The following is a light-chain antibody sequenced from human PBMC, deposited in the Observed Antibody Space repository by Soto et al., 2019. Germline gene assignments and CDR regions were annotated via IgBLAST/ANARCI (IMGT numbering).Light chain of an antibody. J-gene: IGKJ1*01. CDR3: QQNKDWPGT. V-gene: IGKV3-15*01. CDR1: QSVSSY. Sequence: EIVMTQSPATLSVSPGERATLSCRASQSVSSYLAWYQQKPGQAPRLLIYDASTRSTGIPVRVSGSGSGTEFTLTISSLQSEDFGVYYCQQNKDWPGTVGQGTKVEIK. CDR2: DAS.